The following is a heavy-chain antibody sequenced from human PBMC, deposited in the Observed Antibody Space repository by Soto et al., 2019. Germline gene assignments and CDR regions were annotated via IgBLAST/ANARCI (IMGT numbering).Heavy chain of an antibody. V-gene: IGHV4-59*08. D-gene: IGHD6-13*01. CDR3: ARAKALRFSRRWYGIHP. J-gene: IGHJ5*02. CDR2: IYYSGST. CDR1: GGSISSYY. Sequence: PLETLSLTCTVSGGSISSYYWSWIRQPPGKGLEWIGYIYYSGSTNYNPSLKSRVTISVDTSKNQFSLKLSSVTAADTAVHYCARAKALRFSRRWYGIHPSGQGTLVS.